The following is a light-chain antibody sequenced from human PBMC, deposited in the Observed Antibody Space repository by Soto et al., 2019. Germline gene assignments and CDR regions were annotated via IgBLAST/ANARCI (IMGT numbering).Light chain of an antibody. CDR2: DAS. J-gene: IGKJ1*01. CDR1: QSVSSSY. V-gene: IGKV3D-20*01. CDR3: QQYGSSPIT. Sequence: EIVLTESPATLSLSPGDRATLSCGASQSVSSSYVAWYQHRPGLAPRLLIHDASSRATGIPDRFSGTKSGTDFTLTIRRLEPEDAAVYYCQQYGSSPITFGQGTKVDIK.